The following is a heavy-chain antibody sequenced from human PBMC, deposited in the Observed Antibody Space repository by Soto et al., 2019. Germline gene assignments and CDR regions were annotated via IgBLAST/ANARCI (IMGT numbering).Heavy chain of an antibody. V-gene: IGHV1-18*01. CDR2: ISGYNGNT. CDR1: GDTFTTYG. Sequence: QVQLVQSGAEVKMPGASVKASCKASGDTFTTYGFSGGRQAPGQGLEGMGWISGYNGNTKYAQKFQGRVIMTADTSTSTAYMELRSLSSDDTAVYYCAREYCTVTSCYGVDYWGQGTLVTVSS. CDR3: AREYCTVTSCYGVDY. J-gene: IGHJ4*02. D-gene: IGHD2-2*01.